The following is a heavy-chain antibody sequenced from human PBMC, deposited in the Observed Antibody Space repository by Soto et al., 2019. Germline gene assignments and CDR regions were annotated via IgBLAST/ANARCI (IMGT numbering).Heavy chain of an antibody. CDR2: ISGSGGST. J-gene: IGHJ6*02. Sequence: VGSLRLSCAASGFTFSSYAMSWVRQAPGKGLEWVSAISGSGGSTYYADSVKGRSTISRDNSKNTLYLQMNSLRAEDTAVYYCAKEGGVVVPAAMYYYYYGMDVWGQGTTVTVSS. CDR3: AKEGGVVVPAAMYYYYYGMDV. V-gene: IGHV3-23*01. D-gene: IGHD2-2*01. CDR1: GFTFSSYA.